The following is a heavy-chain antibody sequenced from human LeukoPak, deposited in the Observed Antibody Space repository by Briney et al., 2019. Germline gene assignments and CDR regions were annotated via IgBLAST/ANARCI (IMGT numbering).Heavy chain of an antibody. V-gene: IGHV4-59*08. CDR1: GGSISGYY. CDR2: IYSSGST. Sequence: PSETLSLTCTVSGGSISGYYWTWIRQPPGKGLEWIGYIYSSGSTNWNPSLKSRVTISVDTSKNQFSLKLNSVTTADTAIYYCARHPYRPAAYVDYWGQGVLVTVSS. J-gene: IGHJ4*02. D-gene: IGHD2-2*01. CDR3: ARHPYRPAAYVDY.